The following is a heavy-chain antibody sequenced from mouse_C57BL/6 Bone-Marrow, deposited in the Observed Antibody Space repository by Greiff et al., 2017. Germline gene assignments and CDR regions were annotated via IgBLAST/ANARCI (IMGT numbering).Heavy chain of an antibody. CDR2: ISSGGSYT. CDR1: GFTFSSYG. V-gene: IGHV5-6*02. Sequence: EVKVVESGGDLVKPGGSLKLSCAASGFTFSSYGMSWVRQTPDKRLEWVATISSGGSYTYYPDSVKGRFTISRDNAKNTLYLQMSSLKSEDTAMYYCARRGGYYQLYWYFDVWGTGTTVTVSS. J-gene: IGHJ1*03. CDR3: ARRGGYYQLYWYFDV. D-gene: IGHD2-3*01.